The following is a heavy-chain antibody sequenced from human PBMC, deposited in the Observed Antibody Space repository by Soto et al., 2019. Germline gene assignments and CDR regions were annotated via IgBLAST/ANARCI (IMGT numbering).Heavy chain of an antibody. V-gene: IGHV1-69*13. CDR2: IIPVFDST. D-gene: IGHD6-13*01. CDR1: GGTFNSFA. CDR3: ATPIGIAAPGIHFDS. J-gene: IGHJ4*02. Sequence: ASVKVSCKVSGGTFNSFAINWVRQAPGQGLEWMGGIIPVFDSTNYAQNFQDRVTITADESTGTAYMELSSLRSDDTAVYYCATPIGIAAPGIHFDSWGQGTQVTVSS.